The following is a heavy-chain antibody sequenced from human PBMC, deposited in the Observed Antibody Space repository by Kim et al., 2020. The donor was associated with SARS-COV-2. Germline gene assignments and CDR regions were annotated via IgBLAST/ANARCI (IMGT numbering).Heavy chain of an antibody. CDR2: IIPIFGTA. V-gene: IGHV1-69*13. D-gene: IGHD3-22*01. Sequence: ASVKVSCKASGGTFSSYAISWVRQAPGQGLEWMGGIIPIFGTANYAQKFQGRVTITADESTSTAYMELSSLRSEDTAVYYCARDRRYYDSSGYYLIYWYFDLWGRGTLVTVSS. CDR3: ARDRRYYDSSGYYLIYWYFDL. J-gene: IGHJ2*01. CDR1: GGTFSSYA.